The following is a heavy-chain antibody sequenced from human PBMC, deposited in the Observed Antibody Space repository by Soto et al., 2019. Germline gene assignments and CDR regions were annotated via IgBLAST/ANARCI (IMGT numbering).Heavy chain of an antibody. CDR2: IYYSGST. V-gene: IGHV4-31*03. D-gene: IGHD3-9*01. Sequence: QVQLQESGPGLVKPSQTLSLTCTVSGGSISSGGYYWSWIRQHPGKGLEWIGSIYYSGSTYYNPSLKSRVTISVDTSKNQSALKLSSVTAADTAVYYCARDSDILTGYGMDVWGQGTTVTVSS. CDR3: ARDSDILTGYGMDV. J-gene: IGHJ6*02. CDR1: GGSISSGGYY.